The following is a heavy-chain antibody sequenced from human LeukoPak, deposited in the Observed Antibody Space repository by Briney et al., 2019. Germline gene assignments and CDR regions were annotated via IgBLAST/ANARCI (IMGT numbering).Heavy chain of an antibody. CDR3: ARQRVYYDFWSGYYLQAFDI. Sequence: SGTLSLTCTVPGGSISSSSYYWGWIRQPPGKGLEWIGSIYYSGSTYYNPSLKSRFTISVDTSKNQYSQKLSSVTAADTAVYYCARQRVYYDFWSGYYLQAFDIWGQGTMVTVSS. V-gene: IGHV4-39*01. CDR2: IYYSGST. CDR1: GGSISSSSYY. J-gene: IGHJ3*02. D-gene: IGHD3-3*01.